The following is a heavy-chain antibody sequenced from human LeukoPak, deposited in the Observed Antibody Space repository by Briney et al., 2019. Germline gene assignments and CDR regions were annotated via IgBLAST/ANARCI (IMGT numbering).Heavy chain of an antibody. Sequence: GGSLRLSCAASGFTFSSYWMTWVRQGPGEGLEWVVSIKQDGNEIYYVDSLKGRFTISRDNAKNSLYLQMSGLRAEDTAVYYCARDHGSGYDFVKAYFDYWGQGTLVTVSS. D-gene: IGHD5-12*01. CDR3: ARDHGSGYDFVKAYFDY. CDR1: GFTFSSYW. J-gene: IGHJ4*02. V-gene: IGHV3-7*05. CDR2: IKQDGNEI.